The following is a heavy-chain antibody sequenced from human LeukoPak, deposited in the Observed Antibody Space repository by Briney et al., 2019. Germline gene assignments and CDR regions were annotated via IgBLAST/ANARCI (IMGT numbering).Heavy chain of an antibody. V-gene: IGHV1-18*01. J-gene: IGHJ4*02. D-gene: IGHD3-10*01. Sequence: ASVKVSCKASGYTFTKYGITWVRQAPGQGLEWMGWISTYNGNTNYAQKLQGRVTMTTDTSTSTAYMELRSLISDDAAVYYCARVTIYYGSGSYYQGEPLDYWGQGTLVTVSS. CDR2: ISTYNGNT. CDR1: GYTFTKYG. CDR3: ARVTIYYGSGSYYQGEPLDY.